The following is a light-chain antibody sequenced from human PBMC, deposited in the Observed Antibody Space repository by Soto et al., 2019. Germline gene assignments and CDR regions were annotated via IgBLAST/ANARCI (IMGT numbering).Light chain of an antibody. V-gene: IGKV3D-15*01. CDR2: DAS. J-gene: IGKJ1*01. CDR3: HQYDNPPHT. CDR1: QSVSST. Sequence: EIVLTQSPATLSVSPGESTTLSCRASQSVSSTLAWYQLKPGQSPRLLIYDASTRTTGIPDRFSGTGSGTVSPPTISRLQYEDLAVYYRHQYDNPPHTFGQGTKVEIK.